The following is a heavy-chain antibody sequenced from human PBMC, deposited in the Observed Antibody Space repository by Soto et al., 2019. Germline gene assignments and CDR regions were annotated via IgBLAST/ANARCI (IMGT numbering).Heavy chain of an antibody. CDR2: INAFKGNT. J-gene: IGHJ5*02. Sequence: QVQLLQSGAEVKRPGASVKVSCKASGYTFTSYGISWVRQAPGQGLEWMGWINAFKGNTNYAQKFKGRVTMTTDTSTSTAYMELRSLRSDGTAVYYCARDLRAISRWDGAWGQGTLVNVSS. CDR1: GYTFTSYG. D-gene: IGHD1-26*01. CDR3: ARDLRAISRWDGA. V-gene: IGHV1-18*01.